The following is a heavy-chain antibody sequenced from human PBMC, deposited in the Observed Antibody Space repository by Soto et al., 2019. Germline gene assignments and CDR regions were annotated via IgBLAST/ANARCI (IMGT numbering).Heavy chain of an antibody. CDR3: ARGGYSGNSKDPFYI. Sequence: PGESLKISCRGSGYSFTSYWISWVRQMPGKGLEWMGRIDPSDSYTNYSPSFQGHVTILVDKSNTTAYLQWSSLKASDTAMYYCARGGYSGNSKDPFYIWGPGTMVTVSS. J-gene: IGHJ3*02. CDR2: IDPSDSYT. V-gene: IGHV5-10-1*01. CDR1: GYSFTSYW. D-gene: IGHD6-25*01.